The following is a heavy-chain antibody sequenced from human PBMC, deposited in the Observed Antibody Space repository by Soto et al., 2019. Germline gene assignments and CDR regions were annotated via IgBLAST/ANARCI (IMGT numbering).Heavy chain of an antibody. CDR3: ARSAPVPPPQDRTISRQLLDY. Sequence: SETLSLTCTVSGGSISSYYWSWIRQPPGKGLEWIGYIYYSGSTNYNPSLKSRVTISVDTSKNQFSLKLSSVTAADTAVYYCARSAPVPPPQDRTISRQLLDYWGQGTLVTVSS. V-gene: IGHV4-59*08. J-gene: IGHJ4*02. CDR1: GGSISSYY. D-gene: IGHD1-1*01. CDR2: IYYSGST.